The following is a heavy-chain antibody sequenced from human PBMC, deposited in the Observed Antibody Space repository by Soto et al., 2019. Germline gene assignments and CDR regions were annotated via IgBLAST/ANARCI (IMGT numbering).Heavy chain of an antibody. CDR1: GGSMNDYY. Sequence: SETLSLTCTVSGGSMNDYYWSWIRQPPGKGLEWIGYIYYSGSTYYSPSLKSRVTISVDTSKNQFILRLRSVTAADTAVYYCARRGGEYYFDSWGQGTLVTVSS. J-gene: IGHJ4*02. CDR2: IYYSGST. CDR3: ARRGGEYYFDS. V-gene: IGHV4-59*08.